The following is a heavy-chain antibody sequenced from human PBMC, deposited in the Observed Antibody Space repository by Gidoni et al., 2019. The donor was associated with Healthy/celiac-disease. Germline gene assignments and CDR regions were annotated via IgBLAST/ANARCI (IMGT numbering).Heavy chain of an antibody. D-gene: IGHD6-6*01. V-gene: IGHV3-13*05. Sequence: EVQLVESGGGLVQPGGSLRLSCAASGFTFSSYDMPWVRQATGKGLEWVSAIGTAGDPYYPGSVKGRFTISRENAKNSLYLQMNSLRAGDTAVYYCARGGKAARGYYMDVWGKGTTVTVSS. CDR2: IGTAGDP. CDR3: ARGGKAARGYYMDV. CDR1: GFTFSSYD. J-gene: IGHJ6*03.